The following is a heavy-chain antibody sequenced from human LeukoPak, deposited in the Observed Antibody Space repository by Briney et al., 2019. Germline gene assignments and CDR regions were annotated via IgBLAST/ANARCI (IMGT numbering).Heavy chain of an antibody. Sequence: SETLSLTCAVYGGSFSGYYWSWIRQPPGKGLEWIGEINHSGSTNYNPSLKSRVTISVDTSKNQFSLKLSSVTAPDTAVYYCATRNSGSYSIWGQGTMVTVSS. J-gene: IGHJ3*02. CDR2: INHSGST. CDR3: ATRNSGSYSI. CDR1: GGSFSGYY. V-gene: IGHV4-34*01. D-gene: IGHD1-26*01.